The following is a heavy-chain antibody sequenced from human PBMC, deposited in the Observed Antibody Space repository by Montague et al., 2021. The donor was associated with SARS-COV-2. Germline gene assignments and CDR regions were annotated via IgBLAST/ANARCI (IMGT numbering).Heavy chain of an antibody. J-gene: IGHJ4*02. CDR1: GASFNYADYY. Sequence: TLSLTCNVSGASFNYADYYWTWIRQHPGKGLEWIGCIHHTGYTPYNPSLNSRLTLSVDTSMNQFSLMLNSVTAADTAVYYCARDVGRYTPAGYFDTWGQGTRVIVSS. CDR3: ARDVGRYTPAGYFDT. D-gene: IGHD2-2*02. CDR2: IHHTGYT. V-gene: IGHV4-31*03.